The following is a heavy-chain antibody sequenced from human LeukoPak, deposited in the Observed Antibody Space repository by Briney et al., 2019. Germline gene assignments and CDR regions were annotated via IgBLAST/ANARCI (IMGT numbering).Heavy chain of an antibody. CDR1: GYTFTSYA. V-gene: IGHV7-4-1*02. Sequence: ASVKVSCKASGYTFTSYAMNWVRRAPGQGLEWMGWINTNTGNPTYAQGFTGRFVFSLDTSVSTAYLQISSLKAEDTAVYYCARDYYDSSGSPGRFDYWGQGTLVTISS. CDR2: INTNTGNP. J-gene: IGHJ4*02. D-gene: IGHD3-22*01. CDR3: ARDYYDSSGSPGRFDY.